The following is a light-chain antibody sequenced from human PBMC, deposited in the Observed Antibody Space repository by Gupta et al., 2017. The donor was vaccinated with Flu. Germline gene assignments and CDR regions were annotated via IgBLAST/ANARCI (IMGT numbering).Light chain of an antibody. V-gene: IGKV1-39*01. CDR2: AAS. J-gene: IGKJ1*01. CDR1: QSISSY. Sequence: DIQMTQSPSSLSASVGDRVTITCLASQSISSYLNWYQQKPGKAPKLLIYAASRVQIGVPSRFSGSGSGTDFTLTISRLQPEDFATYYCQQSYSTPSTFGQGTKVEIK. CDR3: QQSYSTPST.